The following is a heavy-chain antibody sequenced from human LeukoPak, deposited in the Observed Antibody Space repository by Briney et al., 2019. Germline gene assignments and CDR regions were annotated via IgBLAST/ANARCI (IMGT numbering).Heavy chain of an antibody. CDR2: MNPNSGNT. D-gene: IGHD6-13*01. CDR1: GYTFTSYD. CDR3: ARGRSGSSWLDY. J-gene: IGHJ4*02. V-gene: IGHV1-8*01. Sequence: ASVKGSCNASGYTFTSYDINWVRQATGQGLEWMGWMNPNSGNTGNAQKFQGRVTMTRNTSIRTAYMELSSLRYEDTAVYYCARGRSGSSWLDYWGQGTLVTVSS.